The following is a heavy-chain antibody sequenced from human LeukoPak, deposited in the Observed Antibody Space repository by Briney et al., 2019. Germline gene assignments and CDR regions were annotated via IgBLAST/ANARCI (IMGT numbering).Heavy chain of an antibody. CDR1: GFTFSSYS. CDR3: ARDQAYGDYPAHDY. J-gene: IGHJ4*02. Sequence: GRSLRLSCAASGFTFSSYSMNWVRQAPGKGLEWVSSISSSSSYIYYADSVKGRFTISRDNAKNSLYLQMNSLRAEDTAVYYCARDQAYGDYPAHDYWGQGTLVTVSS. D-gene: IGHD4-17*01. CDR2: ISSSSSYI. V-gene: IGHV3-21*01.